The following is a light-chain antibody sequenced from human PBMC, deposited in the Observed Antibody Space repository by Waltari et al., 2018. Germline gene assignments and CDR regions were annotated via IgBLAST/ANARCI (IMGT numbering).Light chain of an antibody. CDR2: DAS. J-gene: IGKJ5*01. CDR1: QSVSKY. Sequence: EIVLTQSPATLSLSPGERATLSCRASQSVSKYLVWYQQRPGQAPRLLIYDASNRAIDIPARFSGSGSGTDFTLTISSLEPEDFAVYYCQQRNSWPITFGQGTRLEIK. V-gene: IGKV3-11*01. CDR3: QQRNSWPIT.